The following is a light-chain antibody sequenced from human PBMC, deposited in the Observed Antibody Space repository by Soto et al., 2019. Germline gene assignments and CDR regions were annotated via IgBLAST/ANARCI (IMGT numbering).Light chain of an antibody. CDR1: QSISNF. V-gene: IGKV1-39*01. Sequence: DIQMTQSPPSLSASVGDRVTISCRASQSISNFLNWYQQKPEKAPRLLMYSASTLQSGVPSRFSGSESGTDFTLTISNLQPEDFATYYCQQTYSTPRTFGQGTKVDIK. J-gene: IGKJ1*01. CDR2: SAS. CDR3: QQTYSTPRT.